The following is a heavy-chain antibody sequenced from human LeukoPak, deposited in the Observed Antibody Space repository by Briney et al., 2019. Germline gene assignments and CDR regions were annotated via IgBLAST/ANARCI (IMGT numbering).Heavy chain of an antibody. CDR1: GFTFSSYG. CDR2: ISFDGTIK. V-gene: IGHV3-30*03. D-gene: IGHD3-22*01. CDR3: ARGWDYYDSSGSNGDAFDI. J-gene: IGHJ3*02. Sequence: GRSLRLSCAASGFTFSSYGIHWVRQAPGKGLEWVAVISFDGTIKYYTDSVKGRFTSSRDNSKNTLYLQMNSLRVEDTAVYYCARGWDYYDSSGSNGDAFDIWGQGTMVTVSS.